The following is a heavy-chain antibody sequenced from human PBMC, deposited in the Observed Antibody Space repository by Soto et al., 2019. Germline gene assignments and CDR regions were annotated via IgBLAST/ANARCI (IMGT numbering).Heavy chain of an antibody. Sequence: SETLSLTCNVSAGSITGDSYYWTWIRQPPGRGLEWLGYISYNGRTNYNPSLKSRVTISVDTSRKQFFLRLTSVTAADTAIYYCARDPCGSDCYSGLDYWGQGSLVTVSS. CDR2: ISYNGRT. V-gene: IGHV4-61*01. D-gene: IGHD2-21*02. J-gene: IGHJ4*02. CDR3: ARDPCGSDCYSGLDY. CDR1: AGSITGDSYY.